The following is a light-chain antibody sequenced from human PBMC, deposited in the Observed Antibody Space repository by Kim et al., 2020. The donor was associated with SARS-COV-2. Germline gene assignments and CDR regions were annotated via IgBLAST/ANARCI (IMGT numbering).Light chain of an antibody. CDR3: QQRSNWPMYS. V-gene: IGKV3-11*01. J-gene: IGKJ2*01. CDR2: DAS. Sequence: FSPVERATLSCSASQSVSSYLAWYQQKPGQAPRLLIYDASHRATGIPARFSGSGSWTEFTLTISSLEPEDFAVYYCQQRSNWPMYSFGQGTKLEIK. CDR1: QSVSSY.